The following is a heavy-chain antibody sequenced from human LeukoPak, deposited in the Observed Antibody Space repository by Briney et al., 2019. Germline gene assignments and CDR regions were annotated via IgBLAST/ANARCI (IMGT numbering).Heavy chain of an antibody. CDR2: IKRTTDGGTT. J-gene: IGHJ4*02. Sequence: PGGSLRLSCAASGFTFANAWMHWVRQAPGKGLEWVGRIKRTTDGGTTDYAAPVKGRLTISRDDSKNTLYLQMNSLKTEDTAVYYCARGSYRPTPDYWGQGTLVTVSS. V-gene: IGHV3-15*07. D-gene: IGHD3-16*02. CDR3: ARGSYRPTPDY. CDR1: GFTFANAW.